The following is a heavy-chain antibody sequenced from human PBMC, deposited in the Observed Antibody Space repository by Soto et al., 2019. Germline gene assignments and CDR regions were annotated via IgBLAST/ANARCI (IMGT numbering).Heavy chain of an antibody. V-gene: IGHV1-69*01. CDR3: ARDRGALADYYYYGMDV. CDR2: ITPIFGTA. J-gene: IGHJ6*02. D-gene: IGHD2-21*01. Sequence: QVQLVQSGAEVKKPGSSVKVSCKASGGTFSSYAISWVRQAPGQGLEWMGGITPIFGTANNAQKFQGRVTITADESTSTAYMELSSLRSEDTAVYYCARDRGALADYYYYGMDVWGQGTTVTVSS. CDR1: GGTFSSYA.